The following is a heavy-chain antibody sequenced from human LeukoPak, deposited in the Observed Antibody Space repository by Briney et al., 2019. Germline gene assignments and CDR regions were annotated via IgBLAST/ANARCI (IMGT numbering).Heavy chain of an antibody. CDR1: GFTFSSYA. J-gene: IGHJ4*02. V-gene: IGHV3-23*01. D-gene: IGHD3-10*01. CDR3: AKDLSLLWFVELLLGNY. CDR2: ISGSGGST. Sequence: GGSLRLSCAASGFTFSSYAMSWVRQAPGKGLEWVSAISGSGGSTYYADSVKGRFTISRDNSKNTLYLQMNSLRAEDTAVYYCAKDLSLLWFVELLLGNYWGQGTLVTVSS.